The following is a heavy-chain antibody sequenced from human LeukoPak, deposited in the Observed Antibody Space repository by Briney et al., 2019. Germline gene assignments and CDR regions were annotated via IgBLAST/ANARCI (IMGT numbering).Heavy chain of an antibody. CDR3: ARDHLDYSDSSRPFDY. Sequence: GGSLRLSCAASGFTFSDYYMSWIRQAPGKGLEWVSYISSSGSTIYYADSVKGRFTISRDNAKNSLYLQMNSLRAEDTAVYYCARDHLDYSDSSRPFDYWGQGTLVTVSS. CDR1: GFTFSDYY. V-gene: IGHV3-11*04. J-gene: IGHJ4*02. D-gene: IGHD3-22*01. CDR2: ISSSGSTI.